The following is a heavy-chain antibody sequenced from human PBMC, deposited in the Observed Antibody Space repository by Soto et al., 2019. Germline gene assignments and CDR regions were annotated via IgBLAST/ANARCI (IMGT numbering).Heavy chain of an antibody. V-gene: IGHV3-23*01. Sequence: GGSLRLCCAASGFTFSSYAMSWVRQAPGKGLEWVSVISGSGGSTNYADSVKGRVTISRDNSKNTLFLQMNSLRAEDTAVYYCAKSNSGSFYYYAMDVWGQGTTVTVSS. CDR2: ISGSGGST. CDR1: GFTFSSYA. CDR3: AKSNSGSFYYYAMDV. J-gene: IGHJ6*02. D-gene: IGHD1-26*01.